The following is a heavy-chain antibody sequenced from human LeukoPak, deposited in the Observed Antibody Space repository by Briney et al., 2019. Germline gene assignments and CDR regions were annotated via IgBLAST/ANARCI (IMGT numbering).Heavy chain of an antibody. Sequence: ASVKVSCKASGYTFTNYAIHWLRQAPGQRHEWMGWINAGNGNTKYSQKYQGRLTITSDTSATTVYMELSSLRPEDTAFYYCARGLLWFAELSPFGHWGQGTLVTVSS. CDR1: GYTFTNYA. CDR3: ARGLLWFAELSPFGH. CDR2: INAGNGNT. V-gene: IGHV1-3*01. J-gene: IGHJ4*02. D-gene: IGHD3-10*01.